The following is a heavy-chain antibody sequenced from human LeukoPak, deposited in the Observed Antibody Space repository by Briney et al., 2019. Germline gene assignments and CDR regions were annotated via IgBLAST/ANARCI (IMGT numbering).Heavy chain of an antibody. CDR2: ISSSSSYI. CDR1: GFTFSSYS. J-gene: IGHJ4*02. D-gene: IGHD1-14*01. Sequence: PGGSLRLSCAASGFTFSSYSMNWVRQAPGKGLEWVSSISSSSSYIYYADSVKGRFTISRDNAKNSLYLQMNSLRAEDTAVYYCARVGSDRGAGHNFDYWGQGTLVTVSS. V-gene: IGHV3-21*01. CDR3: ARVGSDRGAGHNFDY.